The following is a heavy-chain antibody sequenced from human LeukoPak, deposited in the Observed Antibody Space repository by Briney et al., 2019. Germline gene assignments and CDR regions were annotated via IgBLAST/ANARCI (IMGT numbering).Heavy chain of an antibody. J-gene: IGHJ6*03. Sequence: PSQTLSLTCTVSNGSISSGSYYWSWIRQPAGKGLEWIGYVYYSGGTYYNPSLKSRVTISVDTSKNQFSLKLSSVTAADTAVYYCARETGEYQLPQWGWYYYYYMDVWGKGTTVTISS. D-gene: IGHD2-2*01. CDR1: NGSISSGSYY. CDR2: VYYSGGT. CDR3: ARETGEYQLPQWGWYYYYYMDV. V-gene: IGHV4-30-4*07.